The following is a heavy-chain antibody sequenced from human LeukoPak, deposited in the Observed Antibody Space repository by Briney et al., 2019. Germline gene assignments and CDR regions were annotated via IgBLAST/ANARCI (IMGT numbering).Heavy chain of an antibody. V-gene: IGHV3-74*01. CDR3: SRQELLCNSSGWYPHNDY. D-gene: IGHD6-19*01. CDR2: INSDWSST. J-gene: IGHJ4*02. Sequence: GGSLGISCAASGFTFSSYWLHWVRQAPGKGLVWVSRINSDWSSTSYADSVKGRFTFTRDNAKNTLYLQMNSLRAEDTAVYYCSRQELLCNSSGWYPHNDYWGQGTLVTVAS. CDR1: GFTFSSYW.